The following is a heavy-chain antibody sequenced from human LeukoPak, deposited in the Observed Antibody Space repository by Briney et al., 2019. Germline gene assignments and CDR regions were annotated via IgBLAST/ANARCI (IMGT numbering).Heavy chain of an antibody. D-gene: IGHD4/OR15-4a*01. CDR1: GGSISSYY. CDR3: ARYSMELDYYYYYYMDV. J-gene: IGHJ6*03. V-gene: IGHV4-59*01. Sequence: PSETLSLTCTVSGGSISSYYWSWIRQPPGKGLEWIGYIYYSGSTNYSPSLKSRVTISVDTSKNQFSLKLSSVTAADTAVYYCARYSMELDYYYYYYMDVWGKGTTVTVSS. CDR2: IYYSGST.